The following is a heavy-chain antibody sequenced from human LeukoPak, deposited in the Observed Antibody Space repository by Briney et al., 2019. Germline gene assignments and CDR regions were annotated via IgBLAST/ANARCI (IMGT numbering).Heavy chain of an antibody. Sequence: GGSLRLSCAASGFTFSSYGMHWVRQAPGKGLEWVAVISYDGSNKYYADSVKGRFTISRDNSRNTLYLQMNSLRAEDTAVYYCAKDPGYSSSWSFDPWGQGTLVTVSS. CDR2: ISYDGSNK. V-gene: IGHV3-30*18. CDR1: GFTFSSYG. CDR3: AKDPGYSSSWSFDP. J-gene: IGHJ5*02. D-gene: IGHD6-13*01.